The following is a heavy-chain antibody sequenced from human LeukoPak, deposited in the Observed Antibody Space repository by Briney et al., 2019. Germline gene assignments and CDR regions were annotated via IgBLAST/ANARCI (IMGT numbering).Heavy chain of an antibody. Sequence: SLRLSCAVSGLIFSSYAMRWVSQAPGKGLEGVSDRTDRGGSTNYADSVKGRFTISRDNSKNTLYMQMNSLRAEDTAVYYCAKDLDGSGLYGGIDFWGQGTLVTVSS. J-gene: IGHJ4*02. V-gene: IGHV3-23*01. CDR1: GLIFSSYA. CDR3: AKDLDGSGLYGGIDF. D-gene: IGHD6-19*01. CDR2: RTDRGGST.